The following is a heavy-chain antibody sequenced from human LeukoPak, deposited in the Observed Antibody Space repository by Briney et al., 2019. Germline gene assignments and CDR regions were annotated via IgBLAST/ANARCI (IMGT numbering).Heavy chain of an antibody. Sequence: SQTLSLTCTVSGGSISSGGYYWSWIRQPPGKGLEWIGYIYHSGSTYYNPSLKSRVTISVDRSKNQFSLKLSSVTAADTAVYYCARSRNYILDWGQGTLVTVSS. CDR2: IYHSGST. CDR1: GGSISSGGYY. CDR3: ARSRNYILD. V-gene: IGHV4-30-2*01. D-gene: IGHD1-7*01. J-gene: IGHJ4*02.